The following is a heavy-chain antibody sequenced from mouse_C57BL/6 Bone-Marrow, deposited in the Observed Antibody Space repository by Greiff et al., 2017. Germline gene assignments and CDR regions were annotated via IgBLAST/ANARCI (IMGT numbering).Heavy chain of an antibody. CDR3: TTATVVPYWYFDV. CDR2: IDPENGDT. Sequence: VQLKESGAELVRPGASVKLSCTASGFNIKDDYMHWVKQRPEQSLEWIGWIDPENGDTEYASKFQGKATITADTSANTAYLQLSSLTSEDTAVYYCTTATVVPYWYFDVWGTGTTVTVSS. V-gene: IGHV14-4*01. CDR1: GFNIKDDY. J-gene: IGHJ1*03. D-gene: IGHD1-1*01.